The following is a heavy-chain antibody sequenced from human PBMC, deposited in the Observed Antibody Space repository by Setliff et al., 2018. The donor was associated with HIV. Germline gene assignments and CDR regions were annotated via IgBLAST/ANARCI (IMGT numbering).Heavy chain of an antibody. CDR3: ARRGTGYYYGMDV. V-gene: IGHV4-39*07. CDR2: MYYSGST. D-gene: IGHD2-8*02. CDR1: GGSISSSSYY. J-gene: IGHJ6*02. Sequence: PSETLSLTCTVSGGSISSSSYYWGWIRQPPGKGLEWIGSMYYSGSTYSNPSLKSRVTISVDTSKNQFSLKLSSVTAADMAVYYCARRGTGYYYGMDVWGQGTTVTVSS.